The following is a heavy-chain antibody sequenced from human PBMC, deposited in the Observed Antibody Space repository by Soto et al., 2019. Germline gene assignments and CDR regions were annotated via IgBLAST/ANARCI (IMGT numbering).Heavy chain of an antibody. CDR1: GFTFSSYG. Sequence: QVQLVESGGGVVQPGRSLRLSCAASGFTFSSYGMHWVRQAPGKGLEWVAVISYDGSNKYYADSVKGRFTISRDNSKNTLYLQMNSLRAEDTAVYYCAILGITGTTPTRLDSYYYYYGMDVWDQGTTVTVSS. CDR2: ISYDGSNK. CDR3: AILGITGTTPTRLDSYYYYYGMDV. D-gene: IGHD1-7*01. V-gene: IGHV3-30*03. J-gene: IGHJ6*02.